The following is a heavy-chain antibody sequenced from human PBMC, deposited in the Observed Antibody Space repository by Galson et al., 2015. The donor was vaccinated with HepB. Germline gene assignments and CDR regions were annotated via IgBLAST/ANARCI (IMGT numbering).Heavy chain of an antibody. V-gene: IGHV3-30*18. J-gene: IGHJ4*02. CDR3: AKGRGARARYSSGSNYYFDY. CDR1: GFTFSSYG. D-gene: IGHD6-19*01. Sequence: SLRLSCAASGFTFSSYGMHWVRQAPGKGLEWVAVISYDGSNKYYADSVRGRFTISRDNSKNTLYLQMNSLRAEDTAVYYCAKGRGARARYSSGSNYYFDYWGQGTLVTVSS. CDR2: ISYDGSNK.